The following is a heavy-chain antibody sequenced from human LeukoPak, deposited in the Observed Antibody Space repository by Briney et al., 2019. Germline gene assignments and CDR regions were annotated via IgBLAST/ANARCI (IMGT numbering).Heavy chain of an antibody. CDR1: GYTFTGYY. CDR2: INPNSGGT. CDR3: ARGRPKYYSGSGSYMDFDY. D-gene: IGHD3-10*01. J-gene: IGHJ4*02. V-gene: IGHV1-2*02. Sequence: ASVKVSCKASGYTFTGYYMHWVRQAPGQGLEWMGWINPNSGGTNYAQKFQGRVTMTRDTSISTAYMELSRLRSDDTAVYYCARGRPKYYSGSGSYMDFDYWGQGTLVTVSS.